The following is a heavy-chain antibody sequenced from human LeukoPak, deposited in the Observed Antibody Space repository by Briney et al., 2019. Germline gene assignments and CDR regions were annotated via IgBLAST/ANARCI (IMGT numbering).Heavy chain of an antibody. Sequence: PGGSLGLSCAASGFTFSSYAMSWVRQAPGKGLEWVSAISGSGGSTYYADSVKGRFTISRDSSKNTLYLQMNSLRAEDTAVYYCARGSGYFLDFDYWGQGTLVTVSS. CDR3: ARGSGYFLDFDY. J-gene: IGHJ4*02. CDR1: GFTFSSYA. D-gene: IGHD3-22*01. CDR2: ISGSGGST. V-gene: IGHV3-23*01.